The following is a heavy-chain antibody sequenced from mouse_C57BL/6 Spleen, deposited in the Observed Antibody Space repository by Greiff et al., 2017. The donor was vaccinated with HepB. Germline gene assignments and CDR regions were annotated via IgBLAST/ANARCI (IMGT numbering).Heavy chain of an antibody. D-gene: IGHD2-3*01. V-gene: IGHV5-4*01. CDR3: ARDRYDGLDY. Sequence: EVKVEESGGGLVKPGGSLKLSCAASGFTFSSYAMSWVRQTPEKRLEWVATISDGGSYTYYPDNVKGRFTISRDNAKNNLYLQMSHLKSEDTAMYYCARDRYDGLDYWGQGTTLTVSS. CDR2: ISDGGSYT. CDR1: GFTFSSYA. J-gene: IGHJ2*01.